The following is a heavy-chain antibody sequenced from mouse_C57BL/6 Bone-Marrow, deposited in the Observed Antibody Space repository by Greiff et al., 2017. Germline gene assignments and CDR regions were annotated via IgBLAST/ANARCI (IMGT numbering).Heavy chain of an antibody. CDR3: ERRGALLVYLGCAY. D-gene: IGHD2-1*01. V-gene: IGHV1-81*01. CDR1: GYTFTSYG. Sequence: VQLQQSGAELARPGASVKLSCKASGYTFTSYGISWVKQRTGQGLEWIGEIYPRSGNTYYNEKFKGKATLTADKSSSTAYMELRSLTSEDSAVFLCERRGALLVYLGCAYGGQGTRVTVSA. J-gene: IGHJ3*01. CDR2: IYPRSGNT.